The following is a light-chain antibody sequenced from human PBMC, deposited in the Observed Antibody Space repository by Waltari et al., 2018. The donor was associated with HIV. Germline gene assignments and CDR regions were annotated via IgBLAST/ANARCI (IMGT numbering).Light chain of an antibody. CDR1: PGAATSGSY. CDR2: AAT. CDR3: LLYYGGRSPYWV. V-gene: IGLV7-43*01. Sequence: TVVIQEPSLTVSPGGTVTLTRSPSPGAATSGSYPNWVHQKPGQTPRALIFAATKIHPWTPARFSGSPLGDRAALLMLCVQTEDEADYYCLLYYGGRSPYWVFGGGTKLSVL. J-gene: IGLJ3*02.